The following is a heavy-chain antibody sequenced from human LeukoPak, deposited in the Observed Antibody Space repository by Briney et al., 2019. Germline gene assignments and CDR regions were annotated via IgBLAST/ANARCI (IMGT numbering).Heavy chain of an antibody. CDR3: ARDLRIAAAGLYFDY. D-gene: IGHD6-13*01. V-gene: IGHV3-21*01. CDR1: GFTFSSYS. Sequence: KPGGSLRLSCAASGFTFSSYSMNWVRQAPGKGLEWVSSISSSSSYIYYADSVKGRFTISRDNAKNSLYLQMNSLRAEDTAVYYCARDLRIAAAGLYFDYWGQGTLVTVSS. J-gene: IGHJ4*02. CDR2: ISSSSSYI.